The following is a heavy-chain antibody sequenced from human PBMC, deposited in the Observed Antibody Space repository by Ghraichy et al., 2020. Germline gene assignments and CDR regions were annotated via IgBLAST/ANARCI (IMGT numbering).Heavy chain of an antibody. CDR2: ISWNSGSI. CDR1: GFTFDDYA. D-gene: IGHD4-17*01. CDR3: AKGSRSRYGDYHFDY. V-gene: IGHV3-9*01. J-gene: IGHJ4*02. Sequence: GGSLRLSCAASGFTFDDYAMHWVRQAPGKGLEWVSGISWNSGSIGYADSVKGRFTISRDNAKNSLYLQMNSLRAEDTALYYCAKGSRSRYGDYHFDYWGQGTLVTVSS.